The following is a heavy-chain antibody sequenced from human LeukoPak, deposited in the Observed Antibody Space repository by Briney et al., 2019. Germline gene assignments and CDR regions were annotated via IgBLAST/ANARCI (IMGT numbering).Heavy chain of an antibody. J-gene: IGHJ4*02. CDR1: GYTFTSYD. D-gene: IGHD3-3*01. CDR2: MNPNSGNT. V-gene: IGHV1-8*01. Sequence: ASVKVSCKASGYTFTSYDINWVRQATGQGLEWMGWMNPNSGNTGYAQKFQGRVTMTRNTSISTAYMELSSLRSEDTAVYYCARGLRVTIFEASIMGYWGQGTLVTVSS. CDR3: ARGLRVTIFEASIMGY.